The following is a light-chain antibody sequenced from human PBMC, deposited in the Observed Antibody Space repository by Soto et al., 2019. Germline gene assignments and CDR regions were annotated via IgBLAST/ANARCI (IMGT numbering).Light chain of an antibody. Sequence: EIVMTPSPATLSVSPGERATLSCSASQNISSTLAWYQQKPGQAHRVLIDRASTRATGIPARFSGSGSGTDFTLTISSLQAEDFAVYYCQQYNNWLWTFGQGTKVEIK. CDR3: QQYNNWLWT. V-gene: IGKV3-15*01. CDR1: QNISST. J-gene: IGKJ1*01. CDR2: RAS.